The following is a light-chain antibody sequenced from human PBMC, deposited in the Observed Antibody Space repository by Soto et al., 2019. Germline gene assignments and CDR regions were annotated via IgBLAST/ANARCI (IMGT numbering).Light chain of an antibody. V-gene: IGLV2-14*01. CDR3: SSYTSSSTSSYV. CDR2: DVS. Sequence: QSALTQPASVSGSPGQSITISCTGTSSDVGGYNYVSWYQQHPGKAPKLMIYDVSNRPSGVSNRFSGSKSGNTASLTISGLQGEDEADYYCSSYTSSSTSSYVFGTGTKLTVL. J-gene: IGLJ1*01. CDR1: SSDVGGYNY.